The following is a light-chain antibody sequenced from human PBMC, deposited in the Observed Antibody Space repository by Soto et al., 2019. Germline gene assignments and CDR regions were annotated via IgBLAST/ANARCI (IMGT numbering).Light chain of an antibody. CDR1: TSNIGASYD. Sequence: SVLTQPPSVSGAPGQTVTISCTGSTSNIGASYDVHWYQQLPGSAPKLLIYGNNNRPSGVPDRFSGSKSGISASLAITGLQAEDEADYYCQSYESSSLSGYVFGSGTKVTVL. J-gene: IGLJ1*01. V-gene: IGLV1-40*01. CDR3: QSYESSSLSGYV. CDR2: GNN.